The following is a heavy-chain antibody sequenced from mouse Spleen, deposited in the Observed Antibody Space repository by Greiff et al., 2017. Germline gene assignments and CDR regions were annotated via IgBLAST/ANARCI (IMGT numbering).Heavy chain of an antibody. CDR3: ARTANWDHY. CDR2: IDPSDSYT. V-gene: IGHV1-59*01. CDR1: GYTFTSYW. D-gene: IGHD4-1*01. J-gene: IGHJ2*01. Sequence: QVQLQQSGAELVRPGTSVKLSCKASGYTFTSYWMHWVKQRPGQGLEWIGVIDPSDSYTNYNQKFKGKATLTVDTSSSTAYMQLSSLTSEDSAVYYCARTANWDHYWGQGTTLTVSS.